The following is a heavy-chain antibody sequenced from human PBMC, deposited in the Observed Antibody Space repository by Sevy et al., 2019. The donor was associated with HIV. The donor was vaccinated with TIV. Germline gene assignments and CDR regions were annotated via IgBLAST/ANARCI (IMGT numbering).Heavy chain of an antibody. D-gene: IGHD3-16*02. CDR3: GGGRGGRGTFGGVIVPFFY. V-gene: IGHV4-59*01. CDR1: GGSISSYY. CDR2: IYYSGST. J-gene: IGHJ4*02. Sequence: SETLSLTCTVSGGSISSYYWSWIRQPPGKGLEWIGYIYYSGSTNYNPSLKSRVTISVDTSKNQFSLKLSSVTAADTAVYYCGGGRGGRGTFGGVIVPFFYWGQGTLVTVSS.